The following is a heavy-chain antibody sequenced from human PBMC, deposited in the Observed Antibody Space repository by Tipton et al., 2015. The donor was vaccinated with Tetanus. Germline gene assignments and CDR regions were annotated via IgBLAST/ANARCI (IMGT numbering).Heavy chain of an antibody. Sequence: TLSLTCAVSGGSFSGNYWSWIRQPPGKGLEWIGEISHNGSTNYNPSLKSRVTISVDKSKNQFSLRLGSVTAADTAMYHCAREPAATGTSLFDYWGQGALVTVSS. CDR1: GGSFSGNY. CDR2: ISHNGST. D-gene: IGHD6-13*01. CDR3: AREPAATGTSLFDY. V-gene: IGHV4-34*01. J-gene: IGHJ4*02.